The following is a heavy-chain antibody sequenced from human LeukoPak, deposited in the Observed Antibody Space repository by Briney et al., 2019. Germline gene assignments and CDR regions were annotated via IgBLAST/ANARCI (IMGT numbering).Heavy chain of an antibody. V-gene: IGHV3-53*04. CDR3: ARVDTVMAYYFDL. CDR2: IYSGGTT. Sequence: PGGSLRLSCAASGFTVSTNCMTLFRQAPGNGLEWVSTIYSGGTTYYADSVMGRFTISRHNSRNTRYLQMNSLRAEDTAVYYCARVDTVMAYYFDLWGQGTLVTVSS. CDR1: GFTVSTNC. D-gene: IGHD5-18*01. J-gene: IGHJ5*02.